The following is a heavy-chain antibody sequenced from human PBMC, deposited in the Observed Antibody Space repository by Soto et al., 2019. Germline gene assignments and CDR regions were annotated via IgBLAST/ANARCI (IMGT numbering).Heavy chain of an antibody. J-gene: IGHJ5*01. Sequence: VQLVQSGAEVKKPGSSVKVSCKASGDTFSNYAISWVRQAPGQGLEWMGGIIPIFGTANYAQKFQGRVTFNADDSTSTAYMELSSLRSEDTAVYFCARDSESSMVASWFDFCGQGTLSTVSS. CDR3: ARDSESSMVASWFDF. CDR1: GDTFSNYA. CDR2: IIPIFGTA. V-gene: IGHV1-69*12. D-gene: IGHD3-10*01.